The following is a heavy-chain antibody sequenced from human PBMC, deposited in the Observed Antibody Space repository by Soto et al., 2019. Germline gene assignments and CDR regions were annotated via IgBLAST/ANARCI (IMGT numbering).Heavy chain of an antibody. J-gene: IGHJ6*04. V-gene: IGHV4-59*08. D-gene: IGHD2-15*01. CDR1: GASISNYY. Sequence: QVQLQESGPGLVKPSETLSLTCTVSGASISNYYWSWIRQPPGKGLEWIGYIYYSGSTNYSPTLKSRVTISVDTSKNQFSLKLSSVTAADTAVYYCARLVAEGNGWGKGTTVTVSS. CDR2: IYYSGST. CDR3: ARLVAEGNG.